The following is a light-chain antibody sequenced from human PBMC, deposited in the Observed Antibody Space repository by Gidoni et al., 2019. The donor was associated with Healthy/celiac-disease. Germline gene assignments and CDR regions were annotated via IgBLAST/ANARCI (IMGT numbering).Light chain of an antibody. CDR2: KAS. CDR1: QSISSW. CDR3: QQYNSYSPS. J-gene: IGKJ2*03. V-gene: IGKV1-5*03. Sequence: DIQMTQSPSTLSASVGDRFTITCRASQSISSWLAWYQQKPGKAPKLLIYKASSLERGVPSRFSGSGSGTEFTLTISSLQPDDFATYYCQQYNSYSPSFXPXTKLEIK.